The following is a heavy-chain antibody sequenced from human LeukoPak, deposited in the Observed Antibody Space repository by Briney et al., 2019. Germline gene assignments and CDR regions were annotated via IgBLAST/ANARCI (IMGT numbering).Heavy chain of an antibody. CDR2: IYTSGST. CDR3: ARGQYYYDSSGYYLDY. Sequence: SQTLSLTCTVSGGSISSGSYYWSWIRQPAGKGLEWIGRIYTSGSTNYNPSLKSRVTISVDTSKNQFSLKLSSVTAADTAVYYCARGQYYYDSSGYYLDYWGQGTLVTVSS. V-gene: IGHV4-61*02. D-gene: IGHD3-22*01. J-gene: IGHJ4*02. CDR1: GGSISSGSYY.